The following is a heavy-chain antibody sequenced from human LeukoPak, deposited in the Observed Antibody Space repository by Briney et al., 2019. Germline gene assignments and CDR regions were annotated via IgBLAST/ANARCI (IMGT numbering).Heavy chain of an antibody. CDR1: GGSISSYY. D-gene: IGHD6-6*01. CDR2: IYYSGST. J-gene: IGHJ5*02. CDR3: ARLYSSSSGGDWFDP. Sequence: SETLSLTCTVSGGSISSYYWSWIRQPPGKGLEWIGYIYYSGSTNYNPSLKSQVTISVDTSKNQFSLKLSSVTAADTAVYYCARLYSSSSGGDWFDPWGQGTLVTVSS. V-gene: IGHV4-59*08.